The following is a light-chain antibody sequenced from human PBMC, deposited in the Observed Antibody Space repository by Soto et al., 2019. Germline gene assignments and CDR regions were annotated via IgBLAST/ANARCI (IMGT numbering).Light chain of an antibody. CDR3: QQYDSSPLT. CDR1: QSVSSSY. Sequence: LVTNSAVALSFSPGDRAAISCRASQSVSSSYLACYQQKPGQAPRLLIYGASSRATGIPDRFSGRGSGTDFTLTISRLESEDFAVYYCQQYDSSPLTFGGGTKVDI. J-gene: IGKJ4*01. V-gene: IGKV3-20*01. CDR2: GAS.